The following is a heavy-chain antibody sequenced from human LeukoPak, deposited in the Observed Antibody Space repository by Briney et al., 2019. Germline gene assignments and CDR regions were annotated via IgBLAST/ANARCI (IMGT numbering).Heavy chain of an antibody. D-gene: IGHD3-10*01. CDR2: IYPGDSDT. Sequence: GESLKTSCKGSGYSFTTYWIGWVRQMPGKGLEWMGIIYPGDSDTRYSPSFQGQVTISADKSISTAYLQWSSLKASDTAMYFCARTLWFGELLAYPFDFWGQGTLVTVSS. J-gene: IGHJ4*02. V-gene: IGHV5-51*01. CDR1: GYSFTTYW. CDR3: ARTLWFGELLAYPFDF.